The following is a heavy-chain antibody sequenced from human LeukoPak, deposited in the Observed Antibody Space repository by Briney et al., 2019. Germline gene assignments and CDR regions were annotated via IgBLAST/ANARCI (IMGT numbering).Heavy chain of an antibody. Sequence: GGSLRLSCAASGFTFSRYGMSWVRQAPGKGLEWVSAISGSGGSTYYADSVKGRFAISRDNSKNTLYLQMNSLRAEDTAVYYCAKAGYVGGFYYYYMDVWGKGTTVTISS. V-gene: IGHV3-23*01. J-gene: IGHJ6*03. CDR3: AKAGYVGGFYYYYMDV. CDR2: ISGSGGST. D-gene: IGHD2-2*01. CDR1: GFTFSRYG.